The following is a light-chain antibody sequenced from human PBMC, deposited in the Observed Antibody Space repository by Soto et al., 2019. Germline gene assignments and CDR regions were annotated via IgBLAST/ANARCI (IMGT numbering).Light chain of an antibody. J-gene: IGLJ1*01. CDR1: SSDVGGYNY. CDR2: DVS. Sequence: QSVLTQPASVSGSPGQSITISCTGTSSDVGGYNYVSWYQQHPGKAPKLMIYDVSNRPSGVSIRFSRSKSGNTASLTISVLRADAEADYYCRSYTSSSTPYVFGTWTKLAVL. V-gene: IGLV2-14*03. CDR3: RSYTSSSTPYV.